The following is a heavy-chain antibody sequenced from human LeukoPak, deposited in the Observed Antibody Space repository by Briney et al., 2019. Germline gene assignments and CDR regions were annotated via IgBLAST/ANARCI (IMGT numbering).Heavy chain of an antibody. D-gene: IGHD1-26*01. J-gene: IGHJ6*03. CDR2: INTNTGNP. CDR3: ARDSNGIVGATEYYYYYYMDV. CDR1: GYTFTSYA. Sequence: ASVKVSCKASGYTFTSYAMNWVRQAPGQGLEWMGWINTNTGNPTYAQGFTGRFVFSLDTSVSTAYLQISSLKAEDTAVYYCARDSNGIVGATEYYYYYYMDVWGKGTTVTVSS. V-gene: IGHV7-4-1*02.